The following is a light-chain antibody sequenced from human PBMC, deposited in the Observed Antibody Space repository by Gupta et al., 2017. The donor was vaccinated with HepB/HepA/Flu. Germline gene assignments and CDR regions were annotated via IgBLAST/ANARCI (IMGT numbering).Light chain of an antibody. J-gene: IGLJ2*01. Sequence: AGLTQTPSASKGLRPTATLTCTGTSNNVCNQGAAWRQQPQGHPPKLLSYKKNNRPSGISERFSTARSGKTTSRTITERQHVDVADYYCAAWDSSLSDQVCGGGTTRTVL. CDR3: AAWDSSLSDQV. V-gene: IGLV10-54*04. CDR2: KKN. CDR1: SNNVCNQG.